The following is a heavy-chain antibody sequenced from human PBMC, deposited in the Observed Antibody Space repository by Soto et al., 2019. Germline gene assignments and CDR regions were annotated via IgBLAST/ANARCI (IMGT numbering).Heavy chain of an antibody. Sequence: ASVKVSCKASGYTFTSYYMHWVRQAPGQGLEWMGIINPSGGSTSYAQKFQGRVTMTRDTSTSTVYMELSSLRSEDTAVYYCARDRVDCSGGSCYSIGEPFDYLGQGTLVTVSS. J-gene: IGHJ4*02. CDR3: ARDRVDCSGGSCYSIGEPFDY. CDR2: INPSGGST. CDR1: GYTFTSYY. V-gene: IGHV1-46*01. D-gene: IGHD2-15*01.